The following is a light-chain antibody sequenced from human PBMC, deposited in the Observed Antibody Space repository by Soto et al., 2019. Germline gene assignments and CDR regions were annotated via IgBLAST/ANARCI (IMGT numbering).Light chain of an antibody. CDR1: QSISSF. CDR2: AAS. J-gene: IGKJ2*01. Sequence: DIQMTQSPSSLSASVGDRVTITCRASQSISSFLNWYQQKPGKAPKVLIYAASRLESGVPSRFSGSGSGTDFTLTISSLQPEDYATYYCHQSYSTPPRYTFGQGTK. CDR3: HQSYSTPPRYT. V-gene: IGKV1-39*01.